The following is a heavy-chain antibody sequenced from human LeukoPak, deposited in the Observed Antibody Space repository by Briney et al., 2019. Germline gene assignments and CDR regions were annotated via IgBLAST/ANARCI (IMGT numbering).Heavy chain of an antibody. J-gene: IGHJ3*02. V-gene: IGHV4-39*01. D-gene: IGHD3-22*01. CDR3: ARIQKTLIVVVPSAYAFDI. CDR2: IYYSGST. Sequence: SETLSLTCTVSGGSISSSSYYWGWIRQPPGKGLEWIGSIYYSGSTYYNPSLKSRATISVDTSKNQFSLKLSSVTAADTAVYYCARIQKTLIVVVPSAYAFDIWGQGTMVTVSS. CDR1: GGSISSSSYY.